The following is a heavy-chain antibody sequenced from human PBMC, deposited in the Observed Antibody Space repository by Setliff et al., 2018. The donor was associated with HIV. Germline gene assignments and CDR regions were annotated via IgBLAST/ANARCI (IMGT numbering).Heavy chain of an antibody. J-gene: IGHJ4*02. CDR3: ATGLIMAPDY. D-gene: IGHD2-8*01. CDR1: GGSFSGDY. V-gene: IGHV4-34*01. CDR2: IHHSGST. Sequence: PSETLSLTCGVYGGSFSGDYWSWIRQPPGKGLEWIGEIHHSGSTKYNPSLQSRVTISIGTSKNQFSLKLSSVTAADTAVYYCATGLIMAPDYWGQGSLVTVSS.